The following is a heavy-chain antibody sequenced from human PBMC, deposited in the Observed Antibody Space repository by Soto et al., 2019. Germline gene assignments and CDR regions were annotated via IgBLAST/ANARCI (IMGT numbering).Heavy chain of an antibody. D-gene: IGHD1-1*01. V-gene: IGHV4-31*03. J-gene: IGHJ4*02. CDR2: IYYSGST. Sequence: QVQLQESGPGLVKPSQTLSLTCSVSGGSISSGGYYWSWIRQHPGKGLEWIGYIYYSGSTYYNPSLNSRVTISVYASKNQFSLKLSSVTAADTAVYYCARWPQLEPRFDYWGQGTLVTVSS. CDR3: ARWPQLEPRFDY. CDR1: GGSISSGGYY.